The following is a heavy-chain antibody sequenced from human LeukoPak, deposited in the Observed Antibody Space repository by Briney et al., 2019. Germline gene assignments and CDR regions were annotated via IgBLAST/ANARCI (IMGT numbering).Heavy chain of an antibody. CDR1: GFTFSSYS. D-gene: IGHD5-12*01. J-gene: IGHJ4*02. V-gene: IGHV3-48*01. CDR2: ISSSSSTI. Sequence: GGSLRLSCAASGFTFSSYSMNWVRQAPGKGLEWVSYISSSSSTIYCADSVKGRFTISRGNAKNSLYLQMNSLRAEDTAIYFCAGAYSAYDPFDYWGQGILVTVSS. CDR3: AGAYSAYDPFDY.